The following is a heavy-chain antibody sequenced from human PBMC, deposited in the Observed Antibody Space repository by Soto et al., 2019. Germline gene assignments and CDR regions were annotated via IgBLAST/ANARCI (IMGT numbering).Heavy chain of an antibody. CDR1: GGTFSSYT. Sequence: ASVKVSCKASGGTFSSYTMSWVRQAPGQRLEWMGRIIPILGNTNYAQKLQGRVTMTTDTSTSTAYMELRSLRSDDTAVYYCARDPKRSGWQHYYYYGMDVWGQGTTVTVSS. V-gene: IGHV1-18*01. J-gene: IGHJ6*02. CDR2: IIPILGNT. CDR3: ARDPKRSGWQHYYYYGMDV. D-gene: IGHD6-19*01.